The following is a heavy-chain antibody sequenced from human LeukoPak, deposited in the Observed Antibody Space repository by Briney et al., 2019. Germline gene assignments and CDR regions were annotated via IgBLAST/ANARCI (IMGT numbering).Heavy chain of an antibody. CDR3: AAGLPGTGWLQVGLDY. Sequence: GGSLRLSCAASGFTFSSYAMSWVRQAPGKGLEWVSAISGSGGSTYYADSVKGRLTISRDNSKNTLYLQMNSLRAEDTAVYYCAAGLPGTGWLQVGLDYWGQGTLVTVSS. V-gene: IGHV3-23*01. D-gene: IGHD5-24*01. CDR2: ISGSGGST. CDR1: GFTFSSYA. J-gene: IGHJ4*02.